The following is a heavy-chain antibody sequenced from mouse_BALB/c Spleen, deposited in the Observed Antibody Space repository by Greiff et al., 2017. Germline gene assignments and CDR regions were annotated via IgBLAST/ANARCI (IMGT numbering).Heavy chain of an antibody. J-gene: IGHJ1*01. CDR2: ILPGSGST. Sequence: QVQLQQSGAELMKPGASVKISCKATGYTFSSYWIEWVKQRPGHGLEWIGEILPGSGSTNYNEKFKGKATFTADTSSNPAYMQLSSLTSEDSAVYYCARKLAYWYFDVWGAGTTVTVSS. V-gene: IGHV1-9*01. CDR3: ARKLAYWYFDV. CDR1: GYTFSSYW. D-gene: IGHD4-1*01.